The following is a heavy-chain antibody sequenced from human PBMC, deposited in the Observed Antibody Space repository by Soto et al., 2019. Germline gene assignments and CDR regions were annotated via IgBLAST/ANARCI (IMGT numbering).Heavy chain of an antibody. Sequence: EGQLLESGGGLVQPGASLRLSCATSGFTFSTYTMPRVRQAPGRGPEWVSGIAQNGGTYYADSVKGRFTISRDNPRNTGRLQMAALKGEDTAIYYCAKDTRPDGVWDFDPWGQGTLVTVAS. J-gene: IGHJ5*02. D-gene: IGHD4-17*01. CDR2: IAQNGGT. CDR3: AKDTRPDGVWDFDP. V-gene: IGHV3-23*01. CDR1: GFTFSTYT.